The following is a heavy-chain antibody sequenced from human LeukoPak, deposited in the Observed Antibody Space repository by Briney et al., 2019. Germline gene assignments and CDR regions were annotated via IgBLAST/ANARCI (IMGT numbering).Heavy chain of an antibody. J-gene: IGHJ4*02. V-gene: IGHV4-59*01. CDR3: TRWELTSGCFDY. CDR1: GGSISIYY. Sequence: SETLSLTCTVSGGSISIYYWGWIRQPPGKGLEWIGYIYYRGSTNYNPSLKSGVTISVDTSKNQFSLKLSSVTAADTAVYYCTRWELTSGCFDYWGQGTLVTVSS. D-gene: IGHD1-26*01. CDR2: IYYRGST.